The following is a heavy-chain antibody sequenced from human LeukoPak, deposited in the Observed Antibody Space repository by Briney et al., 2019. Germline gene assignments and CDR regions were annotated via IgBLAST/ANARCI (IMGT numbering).Heavy chain of an antibody. CDR2: ISSSGNTV. Sequence: GGSLRLSCAASGFTFSSYEMNWVRQTSGKGLEWLLYISSSGNTVYYADSVKGRFTISRDNAKSSLYLQMNSLRAEDTAVYYCARSQGSWPDYFDYWGQGTLVTVSS. J-gene: IGHJ4*02. CDR3: ARSQGSWPDYFDY. CDR1: GFTFSSYE. D-gene: IGHD6-13*01. V-gene: IGHV3-48*03.